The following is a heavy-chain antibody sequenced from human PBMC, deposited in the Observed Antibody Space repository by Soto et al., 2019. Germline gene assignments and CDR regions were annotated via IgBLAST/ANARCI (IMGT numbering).Heavy chain of an antibody. CDR3: ARGFAILTDYYGPYFDF. J-gene: IGHJ4*02. V-gene: IGHV1-18*01. D-gene: IGHD3-9*01. Sequence: QVQLVQSGAEVKKPGASVKVSCKASGYTFTRYGITWVRQAPGQGLEWMGWISACNGNIKYAQKFQARLTMTTDTSKRITYMELRSLRSDDTAVYYCARGFAILTDYYGPYFDFWGQGTLVTVSS. CDR2: ISACNGNI. CDR1: GYTFTRYG.